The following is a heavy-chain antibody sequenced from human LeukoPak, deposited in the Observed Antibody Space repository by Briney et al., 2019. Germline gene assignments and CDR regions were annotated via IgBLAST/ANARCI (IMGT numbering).Heavy chain of an antibody. J-gene: IGHJ6*02. CDR1: GGSISSGDYY. D-gene: IGHD2-15*01. V-gene: IGHV4-31*03. CDR3: ARVVAATRGYYYYGMDV. Sequence: SQTLSLTCTVSGGSISSGDYYWSWIRQHPGKGLEWIGYIYYSGSTYYNPSLKSRVTISVDTSKNQFSLKLSSVTAADTAVYYCARVVAATRGYYYYGMDVWGQGTTVTVSS. CDR2: IYYSGST.